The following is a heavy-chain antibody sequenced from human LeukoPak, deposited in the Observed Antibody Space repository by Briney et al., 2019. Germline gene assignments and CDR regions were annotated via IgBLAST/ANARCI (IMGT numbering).Heavy chain of an antibody. V-gene: IGHV3-30*18. J-gene: IGHJ6*02. Sequence: GGSLRLSCAASGFTFSNYAIHWVRQAPGKGLEWGAAISSDGSSKYYAGSVRGRSTISRDKSNNTVSLQMSSLRPEDTAVYYCAKGSGGSCYSSGDVWGQGTMVTVSS. CDR1: GFTFSNYA. CDR3: AKGSGGSCYSSGDV. D-gene: IGHD2-15*01. CDR2: ISSDGSSK.